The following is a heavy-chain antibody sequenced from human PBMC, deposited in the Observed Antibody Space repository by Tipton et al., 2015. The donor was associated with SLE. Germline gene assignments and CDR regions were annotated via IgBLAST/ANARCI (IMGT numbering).Heavy chain of an antibody. CDR3: ARGVAGYYFYYYMDV. CDR2: FNHTGST. Sequence: TLSLTCAVYRGSFSGYSWTWIRQSPGRGLEWIGEFNHTGSTNYNPSLKSRATISVDTSKNQLSLKLPSVTAADTAVYYCARGVAGYYFYYYMDVWGKGTTVTISS. D-gene: IGHD3-10*01. CDR1: RGSFSGYS. V-gene: IGHV4-34*01. J-gene: IGHJ6*03.